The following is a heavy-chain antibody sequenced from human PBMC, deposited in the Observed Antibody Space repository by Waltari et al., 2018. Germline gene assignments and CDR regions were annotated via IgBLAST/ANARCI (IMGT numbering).Heavy chain of an antibody. V-gene: IGHV4-39*07. D-gene: IGHD3-16*01. Sequence: QLQLQESGPGLVKPSETLSLICNVPGGSISSSSYYWGWIRQPPGKGLEWIGSIHYSGSTYYNPSLKSRVTISVDTSKNQFSLKLSSVTAADTAVYYCARLVGSLVIDYWGQGTLVTVSS. CDR2: IHYSGST. CDR1: GGSISSSSYY. CDR3: ARLVGSLVIDY. J-gene: IGHJ4*02.